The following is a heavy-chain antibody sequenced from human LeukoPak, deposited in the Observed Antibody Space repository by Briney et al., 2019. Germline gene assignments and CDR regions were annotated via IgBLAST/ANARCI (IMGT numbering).Heavy chain of an antibody. CDR3: ARDYSRSSSSAYYYYYGMDV. Sequence: GGSLRLSCAASGFTFSSYGMHWVRQAPGKGLEWVAVIWYDGSNKYYADSVKGRFTISRDNSKNTLYLRMNSLRAEDTAVYYCARDYSRSSSSAYYYYYGMDVWGQGTTVTVSS. D-gene: IGHD6-6*01. V-gene: IGHV3-33*01. J-gene: IGHJ6*02. CDR2: IWYDGSNK. CDR1: GFTFSSYG.